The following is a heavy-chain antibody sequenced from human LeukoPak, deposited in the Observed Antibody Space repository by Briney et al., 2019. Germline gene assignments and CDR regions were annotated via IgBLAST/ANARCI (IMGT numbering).Heavy chain of an antibody. CDR1: GGSFSDYY. CDR3: ARQGASYGDYVWGYYYMDV. V-gene: IGHV4-34*01. J-gene: IGHJ6*03. CDR2: INHIGSA. Sequence: SETLSLTCAVYGGSFSDYYWIWSRQSPGKGLEWIGQINHIGSANYNPSLKSRITISVDSSRNQFSLELTSVTAADTAVYYCARQGASYGDYVWGYYYMDVWGRGTTVIVSS. D-gene: IGHD4-17*01.